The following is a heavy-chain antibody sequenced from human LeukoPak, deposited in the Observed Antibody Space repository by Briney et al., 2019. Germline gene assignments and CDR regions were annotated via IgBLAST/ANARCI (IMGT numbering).Heavy chain of an antibody. Sequence: SETLSLTCAVYGGSFSGYYWSWIRQPPGKGLEWIGEINHSGSTNYNPSLKSRVTISVDTSKNQFSLMLSSVTAADTAVYYCARFGITVVRGGKYYFDYWGQGTLVTVSS. J-gene: IGHJ4*02. CDR1: GGSFSGYY. D-gene: IGHD3-10*01. CDR3: ARFGITVVRGGKYYFDY. V-gene: IGHV4-34*01. CDR2: INHSGST.